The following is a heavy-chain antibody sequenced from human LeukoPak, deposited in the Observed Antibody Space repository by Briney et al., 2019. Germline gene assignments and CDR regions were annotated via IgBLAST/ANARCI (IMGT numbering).Heavy chain of an antibody. CDR1: GYSITTGYY. Sequence: SETLSLTCTVSGYSITTGYYWGWIRQPPGKGLEWIGSIYKTGSTFYNPSLKSRVTISVDTSKNQFSLRLSSVTAADTAVYYCARSDYDTRPDYWGQGTLVTVSS. V-gene: IGHV4-38-2*02. CDR2: IYKTGST. D-gene: IGHD3-22*01. J-gene: IGHJ4*02. CDR3: ARSDYDTRPDY.